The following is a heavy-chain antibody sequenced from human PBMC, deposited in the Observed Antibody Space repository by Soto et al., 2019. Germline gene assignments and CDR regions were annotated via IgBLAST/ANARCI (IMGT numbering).Heavy chain of an antibody. D-gene: IGHD6-25*01. Sequence: EVQLLESGGGLVQPGGSLRLSCAASGFTFSSYAMSCVRQAPRKGLEWVSAISGTGGTTYYADSVKGRFTISRDNSRNTLHLQMNSLRAEDTAIYYCAKFFVETGGSSGWPWSFHFWGQGTLVTVSS. V-gene: IGHV3-23*01. CDR1: GFTFSSYA. J-gene: IGHJ4*02. CDR3: AKFFVETGGSSGWPWSFHF. CDR2: ISGTGGTT.